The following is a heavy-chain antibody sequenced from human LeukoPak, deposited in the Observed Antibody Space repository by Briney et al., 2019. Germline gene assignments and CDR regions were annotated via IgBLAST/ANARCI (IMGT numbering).Heavy chain of an antibody. Sequence: SETLSLTCAVYGXSFSGYYWSWIRQPPGKGLEWIGEINRSGSTNYNPSLKSRVTISVDTSKNQFSLKLNSVTAADTAVYYCARGAPKEIQLWLRLRGVAFDIWGQGTMVTVSS. J-gene: IGHJ3*02. CDR2: INRSGST. V-gene: IGHV4-34*01. CDR3: ARGAPKEIQLWLRLRGVAFDI. D-gene: IGHD5-18*01. CDR1: GXSFSGYY.